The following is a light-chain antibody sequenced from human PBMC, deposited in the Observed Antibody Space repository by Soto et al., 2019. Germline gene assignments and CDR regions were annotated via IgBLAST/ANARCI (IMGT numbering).Light chain of an antibody. J-gene: IGLJ3*02. CDR1: IGAVTSGHY. CDR3: LLSFYGARV. CDR2: DTS. Sequence: QAVVTQEPSLTVSPGGTVTLTCGSSIGAVTSGHYPYWFQQKPGQAPRTLIYDTSNKHSWTPARFSGSLLGGKAALSLSGAQPEDEAEYYCLLSFYGARVFGGGTKVTVL. V-gene: IGLV7-46*01.